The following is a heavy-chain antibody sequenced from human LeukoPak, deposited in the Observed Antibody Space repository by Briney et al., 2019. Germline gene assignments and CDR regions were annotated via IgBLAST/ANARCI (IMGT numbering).Heavy chain of an antibody. CDR3: AKGPQLNSGYHPDY. J-gene: IGHJ4*02. D-gene: IGHD3-22*01. Sequence: GGSLRLSCGASGFTFSSAAMTWVRQAPGKGLEWVSTITGSDDRTYYADSVKGRFTISRDYSKNTLHLQMNSLRVEDTAIFYCAKGPQLNSGYHPDYWGQGILVTVSS. V-gene: IGHV3-23*01. CDR1: GFTFSSAA. CDR2: ITGSDDRT.